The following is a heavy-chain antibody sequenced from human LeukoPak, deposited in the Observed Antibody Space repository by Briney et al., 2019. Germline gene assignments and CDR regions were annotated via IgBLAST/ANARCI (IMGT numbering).Heavy chain of an antibody. CDR3: ARVGLSTSLYYMDV. CDR1: GYTFTGYY. V-gene: IGHV1-2*02. CDR2: INPNSGGT. J-gene: IGHJ6*03. Sequence: GASMKVSCKASGYTFTGYYMHWVRQAPGQGLEWMGWINPNSGGTNYAQKFQGRVTMTRDTSISTTYMELSRLRSDDTAVYYCARVGLSTSLYYMDVWGKGTTVTVSS. D-gene: IGHD2-2*01.